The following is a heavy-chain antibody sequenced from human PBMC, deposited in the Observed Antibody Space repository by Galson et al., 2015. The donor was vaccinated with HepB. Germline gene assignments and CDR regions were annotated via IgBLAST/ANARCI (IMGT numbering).Heavy chain of an antibody. J-gene: IGHJ4*02. CDR3: AKAATGSYLPRPDY. CDR1: GFTFSSYG. V-gene: IGHV3-30*18. D-gene: IGHD1-26*01. CDR2: ISYDGSNK. Sequence: SLRLSCAASGFTFSSYGMHWVRQAPGKGLEWVAVISYDGSNKYYADSVKGRFTISRDNSENTLYLQMNSLRAEDTAVYYCAKAATGSYLPRPDYWGQGTLVTVSS.